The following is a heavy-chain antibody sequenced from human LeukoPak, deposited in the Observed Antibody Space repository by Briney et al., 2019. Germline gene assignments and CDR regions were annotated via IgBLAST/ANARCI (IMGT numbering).Heavy chain of an antibody. Sequence: PGGSLRLSCAASGFTFSNHWMTWVRQAPGKGPEWVANINQDGSERYYVDAVKGRFTISRDNAKNSLYLQMNSLRAEDTALYYCAKDARPLWFGELSNWFDPWGQGTLVTVSS. V-gene: IGHV3-7*03. CDR3: AKDARPLWFGELSNWFDP. J-gene: IGHJ5*02. CDR1: GFTFSNHW. CDR2: INQDGSER. D-gene: IGHD3-10*01.